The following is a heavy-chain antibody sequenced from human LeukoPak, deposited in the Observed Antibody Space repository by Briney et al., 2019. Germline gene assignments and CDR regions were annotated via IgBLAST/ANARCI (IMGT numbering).Heavy chain of an antibody. V-gene: IGHV1-2*02. Sequence: GASVKVSFKASGYTFTGYYMHWARQAPGQGLEWMGWINPNSGGTNYAQKFQGRVTMTRDTSISTAYMELSRLRSDDTAVYYCARDETYYYDSSGYFRFDPWGQGTLVTVSS. D-gene: IGHD3-22*01. CDR1: GYTFTGYY. CDR2: INPNSGGT. J-gene: IGHJ5*02. CDR3: ARDETYYYDSSGYFRFDP.